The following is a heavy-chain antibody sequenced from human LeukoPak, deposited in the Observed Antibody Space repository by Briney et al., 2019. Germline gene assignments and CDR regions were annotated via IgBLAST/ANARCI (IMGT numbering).Heavy chain of an antibody. CDR3: ARSRDYVWGSYRLFDY. J-gene: IGHJ4*02. CDR2: IYHSGST. CDR1: GGSISSSNW. Sequence: PSGTLSLTCAVSGGSISSSNWWSWVRQPPGKGLEWIGEIYHSGSTNYNPSLKSRVTISVDKSKNQFSLKLSSVTAADTAVYYCARSRDYVWGSYRLFDYWGQGTLVTVSS. D-gene: IGHD3-16*02. V-gene: IGHV4-4*02.